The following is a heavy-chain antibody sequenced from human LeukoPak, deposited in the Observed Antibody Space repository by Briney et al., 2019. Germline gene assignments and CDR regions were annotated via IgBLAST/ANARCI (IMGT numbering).Heavy chain of an antibody. CDR1: GGSISSYY. CDR3: ARGLEYGDYFDY. V-gene: IGHV4-59*12. J-gene: IGHJ4*02. CDR2: IYYSGST. Sequence: PSETLSLTCTVSGGSISSYYWSWIRQPPGKGLEWIGYIYYSGSTNYNPSLKSRVTISVDTSKNQFSLKLSSVTAADTAVYYCARGLEYGDYFDYWGQGTLVTVSS. D-gene: IGHD4-17*01.